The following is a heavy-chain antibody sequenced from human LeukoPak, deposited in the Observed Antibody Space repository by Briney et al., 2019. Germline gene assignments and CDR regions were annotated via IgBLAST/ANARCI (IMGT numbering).Heavy chain of an antibody. Sequence: PGGSLRLSCAASGFTFSSYGMHWVRQAPGKGLEWVAFIRYDGSNKYYADSVKGRFTISRDNSKNTLYLQMNSLRAEDTAVYYCAKGDQWLVEEAFDYWGQGTLVTVSS. V-gene: IGHV3-30*02. D-gene: IGHD6-19*01. CDR3: AKGDQWLVEEAFDY. J-gene: IGHJ4*02. CDR1: GFTFSSYG. CDR2: IRYDGSNK.